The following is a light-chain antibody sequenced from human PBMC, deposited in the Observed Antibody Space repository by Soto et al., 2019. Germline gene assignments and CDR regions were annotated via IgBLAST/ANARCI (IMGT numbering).Light chain of an antibody. CDR1: QGISSY. CDR3: QQYYSYPLT. Sequence: ALRMTQSPSSFSASTGERVTITCRASQGISSYLAWYQQKPGKAPKLLIYAASTLQSGVPSRFSGSGSGTDFTLTISCLQSEDFATYYCQQYYSYPLTFGGGTKVEIK. J-gene: IGKJ4*01. CDR2: AAS. V-gene: IGKV1-8*01.